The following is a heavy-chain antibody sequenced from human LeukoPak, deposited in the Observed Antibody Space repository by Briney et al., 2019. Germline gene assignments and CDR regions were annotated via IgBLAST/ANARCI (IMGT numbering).Heavy chain of an antibody. J-gene: IGHJ4*02. Sequence: PGGSLRLSCAASGFTFSSYWMSWVRQAPGKGPEWVANIKQDGSEKYYVDSVKGRFTISRDNAKNSLYLQMNSLRAEDTAVYYCARDLNYYGSGSHDYWGQGTLVTVSS. D-gene: IGHD3-10*01. CDR1: GFTFSSYW. CDR2: IKQDGSEK. V-gene: IGHV3-7*03. CDR3: ARDLNYYGSGSHDY.